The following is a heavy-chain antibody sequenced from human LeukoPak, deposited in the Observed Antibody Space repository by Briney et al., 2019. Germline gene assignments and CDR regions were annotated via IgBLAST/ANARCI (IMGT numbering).Heavy chain of an antibody. CDR1: GFTFSSYA. Sequence: PGGSLRLSCAASGFTFSSYALHWVRQAPGKGLEWVAVISYDGSNKYYTDSVKGRFIISRDNSKNTLYLQMNSLGAEDTAVYYCARPRAFYYYYYGMDVWGQGTMVTISS. CDR2: ISYDGSNK. V-gene: IGHV3-30*04. J-gene: IGHJ6*02. CDR3: ARPRAFYYYYYGMDV. D-gene: IGHD3-3*02.